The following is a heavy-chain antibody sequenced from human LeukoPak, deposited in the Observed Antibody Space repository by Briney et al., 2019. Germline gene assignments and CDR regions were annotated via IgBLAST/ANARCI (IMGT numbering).Heavy chain of an antibody. D-gene: IGHD5-18*01. CDR2: ISYDGSNK. V-gene: IGHV3-30*04. Sequence: GGSLRLSCAASGFTFSSYAMHWVRQAPGKGLEWVAVISYDGSNKYYADSVKGRFTISRDNSKNTLYLQMNSLRAEDTGVYYCARGYSDGVFDYWGQGTLVAVSS. CDR1: GFTFSSYA. J-gene: IGHJ4*02. CDR3: ARGYSDGVFDY.